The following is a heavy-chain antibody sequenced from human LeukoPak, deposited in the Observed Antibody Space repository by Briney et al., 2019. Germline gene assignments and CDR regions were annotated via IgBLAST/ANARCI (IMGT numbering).Heavy chain of an antibody. CDR2: INHSGST. CDR3: ARQGWSYYYYYYMDV. J-gene: IGHJ6*03. D-gene: IGHD2-15*01. CDR1: GGSFSGYY. Sequence: PSETLSLTCAVYGGSFSGYYWSWIRQPPGKGLEWIGEINHSGSTNYNPSLKSRVTISVDTSKNQFSLKLSSVTAADTAVYYCARQGWSYYYYYYMDVWGKGTTVTVSS. V-gene: IGHV4-34*01.